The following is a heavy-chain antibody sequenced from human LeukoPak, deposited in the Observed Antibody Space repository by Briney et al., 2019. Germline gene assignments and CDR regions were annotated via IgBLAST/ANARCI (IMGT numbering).Heavy chain of an antibody. V-gene: IGHV3-23*01. J-gene: IGHJ6*03. Sequence: GGSLRLSCEVSGFTFSDYAMTWVRQALGNGLEWVSSVSDSGTSTYYADSVKGRFTISRDNSKNTLYLQMSTLRAEDTAVYFCAKPYSSGWSPYYHYYMDVWGTGTTVTVFS. D-gene: IGHD6-19*01. CDR2: VSDSGTST. CDR1: GFTFSDYA. CDR3: AKPYSSGWSPYYHYYMDV.